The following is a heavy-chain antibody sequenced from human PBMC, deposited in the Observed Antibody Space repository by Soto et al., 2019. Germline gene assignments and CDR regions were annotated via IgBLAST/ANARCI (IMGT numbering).Heavy chain of an antibody. J-gene: IGHJ4*02. CDR2: IYYSGST. Sequence: PSETLSLTCTVSGGSISSSSYYWGWIRQPPGKGLEWIGSIYYSGSTYYNPSLKSRVTISVDTSKNQFSLKLSSVTAADTAVYYCARLRGQLVDYWGQGTLVTVSS. CDR3: ARLRGQLVDY. CDR1: GGSISSSSYY. V-gene: IGHV4-39*01. D-gene: IGHD6-6*01.